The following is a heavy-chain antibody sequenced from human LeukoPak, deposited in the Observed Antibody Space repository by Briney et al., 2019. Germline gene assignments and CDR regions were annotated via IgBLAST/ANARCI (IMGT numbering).Heavy chain of an antibody. CDR1: GFTFGSYW. CDR2: IKQDATDK. Sequence: PGGSLRLSCVVSGFTFGSYWMTWVRQAPGKGLEWVATIKQDATDKHYVDSVKGRFTISRDNAKRSLYLQMSSLRADDTAVYYRGGATGWIFDYWGQGILVTVSS. CDR3: GGATGWIFDY. J-gene: IGHJ4*02. V-gene: IGHV3-7*04. D-gene: IGHD3-9*01.